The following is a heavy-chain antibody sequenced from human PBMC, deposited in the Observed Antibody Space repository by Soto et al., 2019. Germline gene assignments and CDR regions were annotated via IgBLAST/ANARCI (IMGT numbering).Heavy chain of an antibody. CDR1: GGSISSYY. D-gene: IGHD2-21*02. V-gene: IGHV4-59*01. CDR2: IYYSGST. CDR3: ERMTFDDYVDY. Sequence: PSETLSLTCTVSGGSISSYYWSWIRQPPGKGLEWIGYIYYSGSTNYNPSLKSRVTISVDTSKNQFSLKLSSVTAADTAVYYCERMTFDDYVDYWGQGALVTVS. J-gene: IGHJ4*02.